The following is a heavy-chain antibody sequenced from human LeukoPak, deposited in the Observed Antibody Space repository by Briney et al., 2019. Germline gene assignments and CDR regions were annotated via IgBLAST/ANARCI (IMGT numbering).Heavy chain of an antibody. CDR1: GFTFDDYA. CDR2: IRRKASGGTT. V-gene: IGHV3-49*04. J-gene: IGHJ4*02. Sequence: GGSLRLSCTASGFTFDDYAMSWVRQVPGKGLEWVGFIRRKASGGTTEYAASVKGRFSISRDDSKSIAYLQMNSLKTEDTAVYYCTREVYCSGGSCYSDQTYFDYWGQGTLVTVSS. CDR3: TREVYCSGGSCYSDQTYFDY. D-gene: IGHD2-15*01.